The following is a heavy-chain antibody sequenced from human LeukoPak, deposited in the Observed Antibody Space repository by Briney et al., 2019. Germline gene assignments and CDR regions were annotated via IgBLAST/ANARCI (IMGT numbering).Heavy chain of an antibody. CDR1: GYTFTGYY. J-gene: IGHJ5*02. V-gene: IGHV1-2*02. D-gene: IGHD2-15*01. CDR3: ATSTLSGGPLRFDP. CDR2: VNPNSGGT. Sequence: ASVKVSCKASGYTFTGYYMHWVRQAPGQGLEWMGWVNPNSGGTNYAQKFQGRVTMTKDTSISTVYMELSRLRSDDTAVYYCATSTLSGGPLRFDPWGQGTLVTVSS.